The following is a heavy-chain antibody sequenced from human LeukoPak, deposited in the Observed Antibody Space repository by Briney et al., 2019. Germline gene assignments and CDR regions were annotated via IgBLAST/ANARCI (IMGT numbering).Heavy chain of an antibody. CDR3: ASGYSYGYHYYYYMDV. CDR1: GYTFTGYY. V-gene: IGHV1-2*02. J-gene: IGHJ6*03. CDR2: INPNSGGT. D-gene: IGHD5-18*01. Sequence: GASVKVSCKVSGYTFTGYYMHWVRQAPGQGLEWMGWINPNSGGTNYAQKFQGRVAMTRDTSISTAYMELSRLRSDDTAVYYCASGYSYGYHYYYYMDVWGKGTTVTVSS.